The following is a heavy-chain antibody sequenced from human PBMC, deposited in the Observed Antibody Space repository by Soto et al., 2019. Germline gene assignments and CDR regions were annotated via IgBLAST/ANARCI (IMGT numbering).Heavy chain of an antibody. J-gene: IGHJ4*02. V-gene: IGHV1-69*02. D-gene: IGHD3-16*02. CDR2: IIPILGIA. CDR1: GGTFSSYT. CDR3: ARVRDYDYIWGSYRWDFDY. Sequence: QVQLVQSGAEVKKPGSSVKVSCKASGGTFSSYTISWVRQAPGQGLEWMGRIIPILGIANYAQKFQGRVTITADKSTSTAYMELSSLRSEDTAVYYCARVRDYDYIWGSYRWDFDYWGQGTLDTVSS.